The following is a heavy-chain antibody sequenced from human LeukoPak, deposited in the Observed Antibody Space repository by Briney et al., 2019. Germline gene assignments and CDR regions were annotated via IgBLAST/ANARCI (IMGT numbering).Heavy chain of an antibody. D-gene: IGHD1-7*01. V-gene: IGHV3-23*01. CDR3: AKGPLPRITGTAPFDY. CDR1: GFTFSNYG. Sequence: GGTLRLSCAASGFTFSNYGMSWVRQAPGKELEWVSAISGSGGTTYYADSVKGRFTISRDNSKNTLYLQMNSLRAEDTAVYYCAKGPLPRITGTAPFDYWGQGTLVTVSS. CDR2: ISGSGGTT. J-gene: IGHJ4*02.